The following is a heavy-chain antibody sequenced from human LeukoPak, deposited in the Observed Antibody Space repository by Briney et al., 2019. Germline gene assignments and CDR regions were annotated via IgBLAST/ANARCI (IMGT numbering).Heavy chain of an antibody. CDR3: VTPPD. J-gene: IGHJ4*02. CDR1: GITISDAW. Sequence: GGSLRLSCEASGITISDAWMSWVRQAPGKGLEWVGRIKSESAGGTTDHAAPVKGRFTISRDDSKNTLYLQMNSLTIEDTAVYYCVTPPDWGQGTLVTVSS. D-gene: IGHD5-18*01. V-gene: IGHV3-15*01. CDR2: IKSESAGGTT.